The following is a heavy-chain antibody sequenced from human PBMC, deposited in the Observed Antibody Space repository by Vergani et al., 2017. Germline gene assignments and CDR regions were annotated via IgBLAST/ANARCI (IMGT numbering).Heavy chain of an antibody. CDR2: IYTSGST. CDR3: ARYYDSSGYYYADWFDP. CDR1: GGSISSGGYY. J-gene: IGHJ5*02. Sequence: QVQLQESGPGLVKPSQTLSLTCTVSGGSISSGGYYWSWIRQPAGKGLEWIGRIYTSGSTNYNPSLKSRVTMSVDTSKNQFSLKLSSVTAADTAVYYCARYYDSSGYYYADWFDPWGQGTLVTVSS. D-gene: IGHD3-22*01. V-gene: IGHV4-61*02.